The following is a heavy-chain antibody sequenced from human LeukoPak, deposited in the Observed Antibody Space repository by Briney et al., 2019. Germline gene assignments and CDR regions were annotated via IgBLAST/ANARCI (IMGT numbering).Heavy chain of an antibody. CDR3: ARGRGYYYDVSDWFDP. V-gene: IGHV1-18*01. Sequence: ASVKVSCKASGYTFTSYGISWVRQAPGQGLEWMGWISAYNGNTKYVQKLQGRVTMTTDTSTSTAYMELRSLRSDDTAVYYCARGRGYYYDVSDWFDPWGQGTLVTVSS. J-gene: IGHJ5*02. D-gene: IGHD3-22*01. CDR1: GYTFTSYG. CDR2: ISAYNGNT.